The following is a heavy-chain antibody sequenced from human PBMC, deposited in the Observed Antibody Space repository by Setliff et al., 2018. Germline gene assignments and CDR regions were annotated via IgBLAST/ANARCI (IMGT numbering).Heavy chain of an antibody. CDR1: GFTFSSYW. CDR2: IKQDGSEK. Sequence: GGSLRLSCAGSGFTFSSYWMSWVRQAPGKGLEWVANIKQDGSEKYYVDSVKGRFTISRDNAKNSLYLQMNSLRAEDTAVYYCARDGGEYWGQGTLVTVSS. J-gene: IGHJ4*02. V-gene: IGHV3-7*01. CDR3: ARDGGEY. D-gene: IGHD3-16*01.